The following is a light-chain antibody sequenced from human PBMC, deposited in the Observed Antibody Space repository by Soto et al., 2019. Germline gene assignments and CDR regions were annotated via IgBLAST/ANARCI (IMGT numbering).Light chain of an antibody. CDR2: RAS. Sequence: DIVMTQSPDSLAVSLGERATVNCKTSQRVFYSSNNENYLAWYQQKPGQPPKLLIYRASTRGSGVPDRISGSGSGTDFTLSISSLQAEDVAVYYCQQYYVNPPTFGQGTKVEIK. V-gene: IGKV4-1*01. J-gene: IGKJ1*01. CDR3: QQYYVNPPT. CDR1: QRVFYSSNNENY.